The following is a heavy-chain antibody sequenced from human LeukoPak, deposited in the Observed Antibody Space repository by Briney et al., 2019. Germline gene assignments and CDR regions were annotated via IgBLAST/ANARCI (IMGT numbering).Heavy chain of an antibody. CDR2: INPNSGGT. D-gene: IGHD3-9*01. CDR3: ARVLANYDILTGLHY. V-gene: IGHV1-2*02. CDR1: GYTFTGYY. Sequence: GASVKVSCKASGYTFTGYYMHWVRQAPGQGLEWMGWINPNSGGTNYAQKFQGRVTMTRDTSISTAYMELSRLRSDDTAVYYCARVLANYDILTGLHYWGQGTLVTVSS. J-gene: IGHJ4*02.